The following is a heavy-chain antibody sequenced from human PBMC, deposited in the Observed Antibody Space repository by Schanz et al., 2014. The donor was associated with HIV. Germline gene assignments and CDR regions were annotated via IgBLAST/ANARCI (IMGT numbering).Heavy chain of an antibody. J-gene: IGHJ4*02. D-gene: IGHD1-26*01. Sequence: EVQLVESGGGLVQPGRSLRLSCAASGFTFDDFAMHWVRQAPGKGLEWVSSISWNSGIIGYADSVKGRFSTSRDNSKNTVYLQMNSLRAEDTALYYCARRGNQSPTKGGCVDYWGQGVLVTVSS. CDR2: ISWNSGII. CDR1: GFTFDDFA. CDR3: ARRGNQSPTKGGCVDY. V-gene: IGHV3-9*01.